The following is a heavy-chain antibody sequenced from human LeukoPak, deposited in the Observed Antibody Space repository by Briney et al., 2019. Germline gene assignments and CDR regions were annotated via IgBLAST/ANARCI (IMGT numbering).Heavy chain of an antibody. V-gene: IGHV4-39*01. CDR3: ARRLTQYDCFDP. D-gene: IGHD2-2*01. J-gene: IGHJ5*02. CDR2: MFYSGNT. CDR1: GGSIRTNLSY. Sequence: PSETLSLTCTVSGGSIRTNLSYCGWIRQPPGKGLEWIGSMFYSGNTFYNPSLKSRVTISADASKNQFSLQLTSVTPEDTAVYYCARRLTQYDCFDPWGQGILVTVSS.